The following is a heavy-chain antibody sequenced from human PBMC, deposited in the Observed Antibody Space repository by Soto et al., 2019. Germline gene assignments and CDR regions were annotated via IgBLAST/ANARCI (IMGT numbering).Heavy chain of an antibody. Sequence: GESLRLSCVASGFSISTHALTWVRQAPGKGLVWVSSISSSSYIYYADSVKGRFTISRDNAKNSLYLQMNSLRAEDTAVYYCARVVPNLTISGVVIVDYYGMDVRGQGTTAILSS. CDR2: ISSSSYI. J-gene: IGHJ6*02. V-gene: IGHV3-21*01. D-gene: IGHD3-3*01. CDR1: GFSISTHA. CDR3: ARVVPNLTISGVVIVDYYGMDV.